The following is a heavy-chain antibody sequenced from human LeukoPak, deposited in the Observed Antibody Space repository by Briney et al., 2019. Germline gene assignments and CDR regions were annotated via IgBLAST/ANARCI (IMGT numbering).Heavy chain of an antibody. J-gene: IGHJ4*02. D-gene: IGHD6-19*01. CDR2: INSDGSST. Sequence: GPLRLSCAASGFTFSSYWMHWVRQAPGKGLVWVSRINSDGSSTSYADSVKGRFTISRDNAKNTLYLQMNSLRAEDTAVYYCARDLSSGWPLDYWGQGTLVTVSS. CDR3: ARDLSSGWPLDY. V-gene: IGHV3-74*01. CDR1: GFTFSSYW.